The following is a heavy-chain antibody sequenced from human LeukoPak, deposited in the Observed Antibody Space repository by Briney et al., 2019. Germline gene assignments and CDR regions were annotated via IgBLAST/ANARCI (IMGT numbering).Heavy chain of an antibody. CDR2: IIPIFGTA. D-gene: IGHD6-6*01. CDR3: ARGGAARGWGYFDY. Sequence: SVKVSCKASGGTFSSYAISWVRQAPGQGLEWMGGIIPIFGTANYAQKFQGRVTITTDESTSTAYMELSSLRSEDTAVYYCARGGAARGWGYFDYWGQGTLVTVSS. J-gene: IGHJ4*02. V-gene: IGHV1-69*05. CDR1: GGTFSSYA.